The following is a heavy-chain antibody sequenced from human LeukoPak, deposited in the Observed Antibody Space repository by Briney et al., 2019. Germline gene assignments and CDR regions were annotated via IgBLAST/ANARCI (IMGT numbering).Heavy chain of an antibody. D-gene: IGHD3-10*01. V-gene: IGHV4-34*01. CDR3: ARRVFPYYYGSGSYYPWDYFDY. Sequence: SETLSLTCAVYGGSFSGYYWSWIRQPPGKGLEWIGEINHSGSTNYNPSLKSRVTISVDTSKNQFSLKLSSVTAADTAVYYCARRVFPYYYGSGSYYPWDYFDYWGQGTLVTVSS. CDR2: INHSGST. CDR1: GGSFSGYY. J-gene: IGHJ4*02.